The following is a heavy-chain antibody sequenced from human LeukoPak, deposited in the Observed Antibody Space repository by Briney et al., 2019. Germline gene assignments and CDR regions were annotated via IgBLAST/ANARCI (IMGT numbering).Heavy chain of an antibody. Sequence: KPSETLSLTCTVSGGSISSHYWSWIRQPPGKGLQGVGYTNHVGSTDYNPSLKSLVTISIDTSKNQFSLKLSSVTAADTAVYYCARHYDGRGSGSYYEDYWGQGTLVIVSS. CDR2: TNHVGST. J-gene: IGHJ4*02. CDR1: GGSISSHY. CDR3: ARHYDGRGSGSYYEDY. D-gene: IGHD1-26*01. V-gene: IGHV4-59*08.